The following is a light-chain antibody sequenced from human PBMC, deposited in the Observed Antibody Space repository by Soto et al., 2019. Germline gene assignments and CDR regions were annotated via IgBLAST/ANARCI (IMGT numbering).Light chain of an antibody. CDR1: QSVSSNY. CDR2: GSS. J-gene: IGKJ2*01. Sequence: EVVLTQSPGTLSLSPGERATLSCRASQSVSSNYFAWYQQKPGQAPRLLIFGSSDRATGIPDRFSGSGSGTDFSLTISSLEPEDGAAEYCHQYGSTPPYTFGQGTKLEIK. CDR3: HQYGSTPPYT. V-gene: IGKV3-20*01.